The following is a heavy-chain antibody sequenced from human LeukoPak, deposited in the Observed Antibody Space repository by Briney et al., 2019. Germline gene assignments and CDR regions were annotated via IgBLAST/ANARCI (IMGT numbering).Heavy chain of an antibody. V-gene: IGHV3-11*05. CDR1: GFTFSDYY. CDR2: ISSSSSYT. D-gene: IGHD2-21*02. CDR3: ARVPRKVVTAIIGVYYFDY. J-gene: IGHJ4*02. Sequence: PGGSLRLSCAASGFTFSDYYMSWIRQAPGKGVEWVSYISSSSSYTNYADSVKGRFTISRDNAKNSLYLQMNSLRAEDTAVYYCARVPRKVVTAIIGVYYFDYWGQETLVTVSS.